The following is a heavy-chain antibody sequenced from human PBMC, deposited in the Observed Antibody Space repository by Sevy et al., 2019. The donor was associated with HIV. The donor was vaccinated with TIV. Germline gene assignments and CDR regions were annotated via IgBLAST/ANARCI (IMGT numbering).Heavy chain of an antibody. J-gene: IGHJ6*02. Sequence: GGSLRLSCAASGFTFSSYAMHWVRQAPGKGLEWVAVISYDGSNKYYEDSVKGRFTISRDNSKNTLYLQMNSLRAEDTAVYYCAREGPEGGYSYELYYYGMDVWGQGTTVTVSS. CDR2: ISYDGSNK. CDR1: GFTFSSYA. D-gene: IGHD5-18*01. V-gene: IGHV3-30-3*01. CDR3: AREGPEGGYSYELYYYGMDV.